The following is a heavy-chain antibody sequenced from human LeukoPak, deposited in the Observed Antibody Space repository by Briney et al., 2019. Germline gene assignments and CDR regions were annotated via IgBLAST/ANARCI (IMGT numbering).Heavy chain of an antibody. D-gene: IGHD3-22*01. CDR2: ISGSGGST. CDR1: GFTFSSYA. J-gene: IGHJ4*02. V-gene: IGHV3-23*01. CDR3: ARRLYYYDCRRVAVVYFDY. Sequence: PGGSLRLSCAASGFTFSSYAMSWVRQAPGKGLEWVSAISGSGGSTYYADSVKGRFTISRDNSKNTLYLQMNSLRAEDTAVYYCARRLYYYDCRRVAVVYFDYWGQGTLVTVSS.